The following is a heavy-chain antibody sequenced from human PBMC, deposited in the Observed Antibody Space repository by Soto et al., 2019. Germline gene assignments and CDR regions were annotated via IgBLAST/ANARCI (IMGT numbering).Heavy chain of an antibody. CDR3: ARLDDCSGGSCYRARDFDY. Sequence: ASVKVSCKASGGTFSSYAISWVRQAPGQGLEWMGGIIPIFGTANYAQKFQGRVTITPDESTSTAYMELSSLRSEDTAVYYCARLDDCSGGSCYRARDFDYWGQGTLVTVSS. J-gene: IGHJ4*02. CDR2: IIPIFGTA. V-gene: IGHV1-69*13. D-gene: IGHD2-15*01. CDR1: GGTFSSYA.